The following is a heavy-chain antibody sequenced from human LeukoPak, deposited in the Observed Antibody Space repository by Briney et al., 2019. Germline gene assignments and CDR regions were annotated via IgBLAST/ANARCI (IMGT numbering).Heavy chain of an antibody. J-gene: IGHJ5*02. V-gene: IGHV4-59*04. Sequence: SETLSLTCTVSGGSISRNYWNWIRQPPGKGLECIGSVYYSGTAYYNPSLKGRGTISVDTSKNQFSLKLSSVTAADTAVYYCAKHEGCSTTSCTGDWFDPWGQGILVTVSS. D-gene: IGHD2-2*01. CDR2: VYYSGTA. CDR1: GGSISRNY. CDR3: AKHEGCSTTSCTGDWFDP.